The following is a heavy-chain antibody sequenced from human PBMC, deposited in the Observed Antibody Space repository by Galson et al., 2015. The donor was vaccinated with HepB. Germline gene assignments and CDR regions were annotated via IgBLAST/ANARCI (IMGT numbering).Heavy chain of an antibody. CDR1: GFMFSSYG. V-gene: IGHV3-30*19. Sequence: SLRLSCAASGFMFSSYGMHWVRQAPGKGLEWVAVISTDGGDKHYADSVKGRFTFSRDNSINTLYLQMNSLRAEDTAVYYCARDSAAAAVYYMDVWGKGTTVTVSS. J-gene: IGHJ6*03. D-gene: IGHD6-13*01. CDR2: ISTDGGDK. CDR3: ARDSAAAAVYYMDV.